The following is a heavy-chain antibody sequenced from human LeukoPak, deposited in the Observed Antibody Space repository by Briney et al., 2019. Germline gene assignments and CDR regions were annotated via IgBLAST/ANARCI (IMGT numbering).Heavy chain of an antibody. J-gene: IGHJ5*02. CDR3: ARIAVTAGRHTWFDP. D-gene: IGHD2-21*02. CDR2: IFHSGDT. CDR1: GGSVSSSSYY. Sequence: SETLSLTCTVSGGSVSSSSYYWGWIRQPPMKGLEWIGSIFHSGDTYYNPSLKSRVTMSVDTSKNQFSLRLTSVTAADTAVYYCARIAVTAGRHTWFDPWGQGALVTVSS. V-gene: IGHV4-39*07.